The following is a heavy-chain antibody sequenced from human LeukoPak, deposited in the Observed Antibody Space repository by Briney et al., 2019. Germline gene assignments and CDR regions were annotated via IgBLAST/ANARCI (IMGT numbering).Heavy chain of an antibody. CDR3: AREGAL. CDR2: INPSGGST. V-gene: IGHV1-46*01. Sequence: ASVKVSCKASGCTFTSNYMHWLRQAPGQGLEWMGIINPSGGSTSYAQNFQGRVTMTRDTSTSTVYMELSGLRSEDTAVYYCAREGALWGQGTLVTVSS. D-gene: IGHD3-16*01. J-gene: IGHJ4*02. CDR1: GCTFTSNY.